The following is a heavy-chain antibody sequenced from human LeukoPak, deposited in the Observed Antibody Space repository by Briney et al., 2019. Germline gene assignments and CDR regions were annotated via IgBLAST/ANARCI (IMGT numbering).Heavy chain of an antibody. V-gene: IGHV3-33*01. Sequence: GGSLRLSCAASGFTFSNHGMHWVRQAPGKGLEWVANIWYDGSQEYYADTVKGRFTISRDISKNTLYLQMDSLRAEDTAVYYCARDLAAARLDFRGQGTLVTVSS. CDR2: IWYDGSQE. D-gene: IGHD6-6*01. J-gene: IGHJ4*02. CDR1: GFTFSNHG. CDR3: ARDLAAARLDF.